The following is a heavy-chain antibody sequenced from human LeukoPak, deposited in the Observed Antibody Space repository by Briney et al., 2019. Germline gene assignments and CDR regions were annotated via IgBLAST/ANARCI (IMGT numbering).Heavy chain of an antibody. Sequence: GGSLRLSCVVSGFAFSSYGMHWVRQTAGKGLEWVAFIRYDGRNKYYADSVKGRFTISRDNSKNTLYLQMNSLRAEDTAVYYCARGATTVTTYFDYWGQGTLVTVSS. CDR2: IRYDGRNK. V-gene: IGHV3-30*02. D-gene: IGHD4-17*01. CDR3: ARGATTVTTYFDY. CDR1: GFAFSSYG. J-gene: IGHJ4*02.